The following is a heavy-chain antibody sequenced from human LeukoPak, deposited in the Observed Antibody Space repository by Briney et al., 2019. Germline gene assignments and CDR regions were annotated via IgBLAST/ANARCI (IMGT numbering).Heavy chain of an antibody. CDR2: IYYSGST. J-gene: IGHJ4*02. CDR3: ARARGPSGGFVYFDY. V-gene: IGHV4-59*01. D-gene: IGHD1-26*01. CDR1: GGSISSYY. Sequence: ASATLSLTCGVSGGSISSYYWSWLRQPPGKGLEWVGYIYYSGSTNYNPSFKSRVTISVDTSNNQFSLKVSSVTAADTAVYYCARARGPSGGFVYFDYWGQGTLVTVSS.